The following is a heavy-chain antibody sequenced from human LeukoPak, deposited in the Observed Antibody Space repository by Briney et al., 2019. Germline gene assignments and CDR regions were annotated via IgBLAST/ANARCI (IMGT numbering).Heavy chain of an antibody. CDR3: ARRGGYSSSGAFDI. D-gene: IGHD6-6*01. V-gene: IGHV3-48*03. CDR1: GFTFSNYE. CDR2: ISSSGSTI. J-gene: IGHJ3*02. Sequence: GGSLRLSCAASGFTFSNYEMNWVRQAPGKGLEWVSYISSSGSTIYYADSVKGRFTISRDNAKNSLYLQMNSLRAEDTAVYYCARRGGYSSSGAFDIWGQGTMVTVSS.